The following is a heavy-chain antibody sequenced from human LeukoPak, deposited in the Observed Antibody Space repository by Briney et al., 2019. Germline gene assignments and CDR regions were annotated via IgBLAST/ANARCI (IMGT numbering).Heavy chain of an antibody. J-gene: IGHJ5*02. CDR2: IYTSGST. CDR1: GGSISSYY. CDR3: ARIRGSGWYPPNWFDP. D-gene: IGHD6-19*01. V-gene: IGHV4-4*07. Sequence: PSETLSLTCTVSGGSISSYYWSWIRQPAGKGLEWIGRIYTSGSTNYNPSLKSRVTMSVDTSKNQFSLKLSSVTAADTAVYYCARIRGSGWYPPNWFDPWGQGTLVTVSS.